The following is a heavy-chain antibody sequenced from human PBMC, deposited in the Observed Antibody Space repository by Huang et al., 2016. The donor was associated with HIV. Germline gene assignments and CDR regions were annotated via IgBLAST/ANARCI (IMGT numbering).Heavy chain of an antibody. D-gene: IGHD3-10*01. J-gene: IGHJ6*03. CDR3: ARHREGPVAYYSGWGSHLNYMDV. CDR1: GGSIRRSDYH. CDR2: IYYKGST. V-gene: IGHV4-39*01. Sequence: QLLLQESGPGLVKPSEALALTCAVSGGSIRRSDYHWGWIRQPPGKGLEWIGSIYYKGSTHYSPSLKSRVTMAVDTSKNLFFLNLTSMTAAETAVYYCARHREGPVAYYSGWGSHLNYMDVWGRVRTVVVSS.